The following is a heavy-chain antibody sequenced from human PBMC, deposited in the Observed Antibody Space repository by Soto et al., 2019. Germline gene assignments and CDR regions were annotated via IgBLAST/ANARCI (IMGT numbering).Heavy chain of an antibody. CDR2: IYPGDSDT. Sequence: ESRKISCLGSVYSFTSYWIGWVRQMPGKGLEWMGIIYPGDSDTRYSPSFQGQVTISADKSISTAYLQWSSLKASDTAMYYCACSIAAAPDAFDIWGQGTMVTVSS. D-gene: IGHD6-13*01. CDR1: VYSFTSYW. CDR3: ACSIAAAPDAFDI. V-gene: IGHV5-51*01. J-gene: IGHJ3*02.